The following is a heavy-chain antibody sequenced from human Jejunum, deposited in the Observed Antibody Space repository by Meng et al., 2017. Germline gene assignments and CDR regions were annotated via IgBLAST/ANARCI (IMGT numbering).Heavy chain of an antibody. V-gene: IGHV1-69*13. D-gene: IGHD2-21*01. Sequence: SVKVSCKASGGSFSTYAINWVRQAPGQGLEWMGRIIPIFGTTNYAQKFQGRLTITVDGSTGTAYMELTSLTSEDAAVYYCARYCGGWKCLVPDQYYFAMDVWGQGSTVTVSS. CDR3: ARYCGGWKCLVPDQYYFAMDV. CDR1: GGSFSTYA. J-gene: IGHJ6*02. CDR2: IIPIFGTT.